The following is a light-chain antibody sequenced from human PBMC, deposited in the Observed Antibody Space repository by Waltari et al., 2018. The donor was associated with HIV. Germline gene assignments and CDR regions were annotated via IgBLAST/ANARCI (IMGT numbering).Light chain of an antibody. CDR2: AAS. J-gene: IGKJ1*01. CDR3: QRYNNAPRP. Sequence: DFQMTQSPSSLSASVGDRVTVTCRASQGISNYLAWYQPKPGKVPKLLIYAASTLHSGGPSRFSGSGSGTDFTLSISSLQPEDAATYYCQRYNNAPRPFGQGTKVEIK. CDR1: QGISNY. V-gene: IGKV1-27*01.